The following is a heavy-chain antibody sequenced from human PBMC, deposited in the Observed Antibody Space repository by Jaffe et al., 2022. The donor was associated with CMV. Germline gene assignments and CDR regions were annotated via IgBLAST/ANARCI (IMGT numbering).Heavy chain of an antibody. V-gene: IGHV1-2*02. Sequence: QVQLVQSGAEVKKPGASVKVSCKASGYTFTGYYMHWVRQAPGQGLEWMGWINPNGGGTNYSQKFQGRVTMTRDTSISTAYMELSRLRSDDTAVYYCASNPSGYSSGWLIETWFDPWGQGTLVTVSS. CDR2: INPNGGGT. CDR3: ASNPSGYSSGWLIETWFDP. D-gene: IGHD6-19*01. CDR1: GYTFTGYY. J-gene: IGHJ5*02.